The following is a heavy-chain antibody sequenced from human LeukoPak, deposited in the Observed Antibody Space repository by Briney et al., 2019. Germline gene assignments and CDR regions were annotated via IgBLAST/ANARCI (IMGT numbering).Heavy chain of an antibody. CDR2: IYYTGGT. Sequence: LETLSLTCTVSGGSISSYYWSWIRQPPGKGLEWIGHIYYTGGTNYNPSLKSRVTISVDTSKNQVSLTMNSVTAADTAIYYCARADQPGDAFDIWGQGTMVTVSS. D-gene: IGHD1-14*01. J-gene: IGHJ3*02. CDR3: ARADQPGDAFDI. CDR1: GGSISSYY. V-gene: IGHV4-59*01.